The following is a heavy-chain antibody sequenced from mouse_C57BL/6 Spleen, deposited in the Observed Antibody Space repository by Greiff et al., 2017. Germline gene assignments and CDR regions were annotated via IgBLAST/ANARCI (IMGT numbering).Heavy chain of an antibody. D-gene: IGHD2-4*01. V-gene: IGHV1-61*01. CDR3: ARGWYYDVAWFAY. CDR1: GYTFTSYW. CDR2: IYPSDSET. J-gene: IGHJ3*01. Sequence: VQLQQPGAELVRPGSSVKLSCKASGYTFTSYWMDWVKQRPGQGLEWIGNIYPSDSETHYNQKFKDKATLTVDKSSSTAYMQLSSLTSEDSAVYYCARGWYYDVAWFAYWGQGTLVTVSA.